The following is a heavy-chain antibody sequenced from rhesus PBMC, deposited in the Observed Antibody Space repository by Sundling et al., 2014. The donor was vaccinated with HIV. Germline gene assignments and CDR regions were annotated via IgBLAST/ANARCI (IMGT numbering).Heavy chain of an antibody. J-gene: IGHJ6*01. CDR3: ARDGSGRDGLDS. CDR2: ISYSGGST. Sequence: EVQLVESGGGLAKPGGSLRLSCVASGFSFSDYYMHWVRQAPGKGLEWVSGISYSGGSTYYADSVKGRFTMSRENAKNTLYLQMDSLRAEDTAVYYCARDGSGRDGLDSWGQGVVVTVSS. CDR1: GFSFSDYY. V-gene: IGHV3-59*01. D-gene: IGHD6-25*01.